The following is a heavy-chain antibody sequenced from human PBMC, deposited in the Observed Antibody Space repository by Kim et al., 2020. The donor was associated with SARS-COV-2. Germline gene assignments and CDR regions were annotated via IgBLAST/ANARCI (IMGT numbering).Heavy chain of an antibody. V-gene: IGHV1-69*04. Sequence: SVKVSCKASGGTFSSYAISWVRQAPGQGLEWMGRIIPILGIANYAQKFQGRVTITADKSTSTAYMELSSLRSEDTAVYYCASNWDTAMVFMVYWGQGTLVTVSS. CDR3: ASNWDTAMVFMVY. J-gene: IGHJ4*02. CDR1: GGTFSSYA. CDR2: IIPILGIA. D-gene: IGHD5-18*01.